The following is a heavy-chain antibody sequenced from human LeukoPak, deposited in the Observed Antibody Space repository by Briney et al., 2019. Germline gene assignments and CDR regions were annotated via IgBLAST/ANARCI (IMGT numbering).Heavy chain of an antibody. Sequence: SETLSLTCTVSGGSISSGDYYWSWIRQPPGKGLEWIGYIYYSGSTYYNPSLKSRVTISLDTSKNQFSLKLSSVTAADTAVYYCARSATVTTGYFDYWGQGTLVTVSS. CDR2: IYYSGST. CDR3: ARSATVTTGYFDY. D-gene: IGHD4-17*01. J-gene: IGHJ4*02. CDR1: GGSISSGDYY. V-gene: IGHV4-30-4*08.